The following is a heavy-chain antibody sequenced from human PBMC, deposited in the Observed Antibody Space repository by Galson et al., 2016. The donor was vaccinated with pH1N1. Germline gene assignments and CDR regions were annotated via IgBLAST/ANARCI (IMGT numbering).Heavy chain of an antibody. V-gene: IGHV1-2*06. CDR2: VDPKTGGT. CDR3: ARVEGRAAAGTTD. Sequence: SVKVSCKASGYRFRDYYVHWVRQAPGLGLEWIGRVDPKTGGTKYGQKFQGRVTMTSDTSITTGYMELTRLKSDDTALYYCARVEGRAAAGTTDWGQGTLV. CDR1: GYRFRDYY. D-gene: IGHD6-13*01. J-gene: IGHJ4*01.